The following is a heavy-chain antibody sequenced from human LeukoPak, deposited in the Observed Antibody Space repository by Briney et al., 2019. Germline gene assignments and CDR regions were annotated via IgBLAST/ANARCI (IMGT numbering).Heavy chain of an antibody. Sequence: GGSLRLSCAASGFTFSSYAMHWVRQAPGKGLEWVAVISYDGSNKYYADSVKGRFTISRDNSKNTLYLQMNSLRSDDTAVYYCARDLGYYDINGWFDPWGQGTLVTVSS. J-gene: IGHJ5*02. V-gene: IGHV3-30-3*01. CDR1: GFTFSSYA. CDR3: ARDLGYYDINGWFDP. D-gene: IGHD3-22*01. CDR2: ISYDGSNK.